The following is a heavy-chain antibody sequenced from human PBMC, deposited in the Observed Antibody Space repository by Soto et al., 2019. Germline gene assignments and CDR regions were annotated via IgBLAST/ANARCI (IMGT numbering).Heavy chain of an antibody. CDR3: ARDMYDFWSGYFYYYGMDV. Sequence: GGSLRLSCAASGFTFSRYWMSWVRQAPGKGLEWVANIKQDGSEKYYVDSVKGRFTISRDNAKNSLYLQMNSLRAEDTAVYYCARDMYDFWSGYFYYYGMDVWGQGTTVTV. CDR1: GFTFSRYW. J-gene: IGHJ6*02. V-gene: IGHV3-7*03. CDR2: IKQDGSEK. D-gene: IGHD3-3*01.